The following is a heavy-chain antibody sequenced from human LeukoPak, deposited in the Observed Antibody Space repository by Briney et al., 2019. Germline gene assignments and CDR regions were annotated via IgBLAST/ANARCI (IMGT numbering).Heavy chain of an antibody. CDR3: AREGPCGGSCYVY. Sequence: GGSLRLSCAASGFTFSGYSLYWVRQAPGKGLEWVSYISRSSTTIYYADSVKGRFTISRDNAKNSLYLQMNSLRAEDTAVYYCAREGPCGGSCYVYWGQGALVTVSS. CDR2: ISRSSTTI. D-gene: IGHD2-2*01. CDR1: GFTFSGYS. J-gene: IGHJ4*02. V-gene: IGHV3-48*01.